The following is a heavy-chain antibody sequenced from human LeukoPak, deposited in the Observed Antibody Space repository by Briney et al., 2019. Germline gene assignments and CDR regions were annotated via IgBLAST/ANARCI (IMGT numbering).Heavy chain of an antibody. D-gene: IGHD1-26*01. CDR1: GFTFSSYA. J-gene: IGHJ4*02. Sequence: GGSLRLSCAASGFTFSSYAMSWVRQAPGKGLEWVSYISDAYYTNYADSVKGRFTISRDNAKNSLYLQLNSLRADDTAIYYCARAYSGSDYFDYWGQGTLVTVSS. V-gene: IGHV3-11*05. CDR3: ARAYSGSDYFDY. CDR2: ISDAYYT.